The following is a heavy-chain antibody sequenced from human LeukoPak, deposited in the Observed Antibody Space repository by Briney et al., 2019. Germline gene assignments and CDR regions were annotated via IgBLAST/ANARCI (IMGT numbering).Heavy chain of an antibody. Sequence: HTGGSLRRSCAASGFTFSSYWMSWVRQAPGKGLEWVANIKQDGSEKYYVDSVKGRFTISRDNAKNSLYLQMNSLRDEDTAVYFCAKPYYDGSGSYYPFDYWGQGTLVTVSS. J-gene: IGHJ4*02. CDR1: GFTFSSYW. CDR2: IKQDGSEK. CDR3: AKPYYDGSGSYYPFDY. V-gene: IGHV3-7*02. D-gene: IGHD3-10*01.